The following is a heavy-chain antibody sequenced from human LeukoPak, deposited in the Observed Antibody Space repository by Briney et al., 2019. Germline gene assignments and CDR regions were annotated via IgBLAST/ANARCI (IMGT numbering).Heavy chain of an antibody. CDR2: MNPNSGNT. CDR3: ARGRNVVVVAATLLGY. J-gene: IGHJ4*02. Sequence: ASVKVSCKASGYTFTSYDINWVRQATGQGLEWMGWMNPNSGNTGYAQKFQGRVTMTRNTSISTAYMELSSLRPEDTAVYYCARGRNVVVVAATLLGYWGQGTLVTVSS. D-gene: IGHD2-15*01. CDR1: GYTFTSYD. V-gene: IGHV1-8*01.